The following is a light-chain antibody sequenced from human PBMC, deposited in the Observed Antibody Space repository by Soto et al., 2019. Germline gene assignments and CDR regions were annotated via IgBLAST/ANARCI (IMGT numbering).Light chain of an antibody. CDR2: DVS. Sequence: QSALPQPASVSGSPGQSITISCTGTSSDVGSYNLVSWYQQHPGNAPKLMIYDVSKWPSGVSNRFSGSKSGNTASLTISGLQAEDEADYYCCSYAGSSTWVFGGGTKLTVL. J-gene: IGLJ3*02. CDR1: SSDVGSYNL. V-gene: IGLV2-23*02. CDR3: CSYAGSSTWV.